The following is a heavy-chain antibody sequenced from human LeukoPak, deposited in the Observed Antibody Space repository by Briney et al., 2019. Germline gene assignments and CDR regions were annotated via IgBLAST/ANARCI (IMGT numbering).Heavy chain of an antibody. J-gene: IGHJ4*02. CDR3: ARDDGYYNVISSGFDY. CDR1: GFTFSSYA. Sequence: PGGSLRLSCAASGFTFSSYAMHWVRQAPGKGLEWVAVISYDGSNKYYADSVKGRFTISRDNSKNTLYLQMNSLRAEDTAVYYCARDDGYYNVISSGFDYWGQGTLVTVSS. CDR2: ISYDGSNK. D-gene: IGHD3-9*01. V-gene: IGHV3-30*04.